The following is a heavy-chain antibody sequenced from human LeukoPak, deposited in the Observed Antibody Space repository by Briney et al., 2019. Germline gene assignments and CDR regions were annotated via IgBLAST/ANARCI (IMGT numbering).Heavy chain of an antibody. V-gene: IGHV4-59*01. J-gene: IGHJ2*01. CDR1: GGSISSYY. Sequence: SETLSLTCTVSGGSISSYYWSWIRQPPGKGLEWIGYIYYSGSTNYNPSLKSRVTISVDTSKNQFSLKLSSVTAADTAVYYCARDRDYSSGWNPYWYSDLWGRGTLVTVSS. D-gene: IGHD6-19*01. CDR2: IYYSGST. CDR3: ARDRDYSSGWNPYWYSDL.